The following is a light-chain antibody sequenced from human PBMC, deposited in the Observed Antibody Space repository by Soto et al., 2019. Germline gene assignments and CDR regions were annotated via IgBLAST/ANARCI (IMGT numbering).Light chain of an antibody. CDR2: EVS. V-gene: IGLV2-14*01. J-gene: IGLJ1*01. CDR1: SSDVGGYNY. Sequence: QSALTQPASVSGSPGQSITISCTGTSSDVGGYNYVSWYQQHPGKAPKLIIYEVSTRPSGVTNRFSGSKSGNTASLTISGLQAEDVADYYCNSYTDACTCVFGTGTKLIVL. CDR3: NSYTDACTCV.